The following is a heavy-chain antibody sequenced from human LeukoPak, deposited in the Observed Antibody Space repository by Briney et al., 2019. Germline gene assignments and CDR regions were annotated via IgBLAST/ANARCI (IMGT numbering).Heavy chain of an antibody. J-gene: IGHJ2*01. Sequence: SETLSLTCTVSGGSISNYYWSWIRQPAGKGLEWIGRIYTSGSTNYNPSLKSRVTMSVDTSKNQFSLKLNSVTAADTAVYYCARVSSSWYQDWYFDLWGRGTLVTVSS. CDR2: IYTSGST. CDR1: GGSISNYY. CDR3: ARVSSSWYQDWYFDL. D-gene: IGHD6-13*01. V-gene: IGHV4-4*07.